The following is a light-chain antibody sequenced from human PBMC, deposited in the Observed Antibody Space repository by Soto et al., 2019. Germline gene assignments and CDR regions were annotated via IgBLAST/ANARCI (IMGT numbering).Light chain of an antibody. CDR2: RNN. V-gene: IGLV1-44*01. Sequence: QSVLTQPPSTSGTPGQRVTISCSGSSSNIGSNTVNWYQQLPGTAPKLLIYRNNQRPSGVPDRFSGSKSGTSASLAISGLQSEDEADYYCAAWDGSLKGYVFATWTKLTVL. J-gene: IGLJ1*01. CDR3: AAWDGSLKGYV. CDR1: SSNIGSNT.